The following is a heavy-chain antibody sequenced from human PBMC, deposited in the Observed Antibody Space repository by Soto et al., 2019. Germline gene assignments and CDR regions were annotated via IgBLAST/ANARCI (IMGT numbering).Heavy chain of an antibody. CDR3: ARVDRGGYAYFDY. D-gene: IGHD5-12*01. CDR1: GGSITRGGYY. J-gene: IGHJ4*02. V-gene: IGHV4-31*03. CDR2: IYSSGST. Sequence: QVQLQESGPGLVKPSQTLSLTCTVSGGSITRGGYYWTWIRQHPGKGLEWIGYIYSSGSTDYNPSLTSRLTISVDTSKNQFYLKLSSVTAADTAVYYCARVDRGGYAYFDYWGQGTLVTVSS.